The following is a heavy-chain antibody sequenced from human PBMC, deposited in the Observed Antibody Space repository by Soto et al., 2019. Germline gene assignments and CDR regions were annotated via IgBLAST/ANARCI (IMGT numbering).Heavy chain of an antibody. V-gene: IGHV1-18*04. Sequence: QLQLVQSAAEVKKPGASVRVSCQAYGYPFIKYGISWIRQAPEQGLERMGWIKVDSGYTNYAQKFKGRVTMPADTSSDTAFMELRSVRLDDTVVYFCATSYDPEVDPGGQGTLVSVSS. CDR2: IKVDSGYT. CDR3: ATSYDPEVDP. D-gene: IGHD5-12*01. J-gene: IGHJ5*02. CDR1: GYPFIKYG.